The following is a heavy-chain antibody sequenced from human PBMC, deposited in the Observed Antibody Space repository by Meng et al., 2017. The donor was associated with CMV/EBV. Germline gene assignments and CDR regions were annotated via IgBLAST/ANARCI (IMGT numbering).Heavy chain of an antibody. D-gene: IGHD3-16*01. Sequence: GGSLRLSCAASGFTFSSYAMHWVRQAPGGGLEYVSAISSNGVTTYYADSVKGRFTISRDNSKNTLYLQMGSLRAEDMAMYYCARLGISDAFDIWGQGTMVTVSS. J-gene: IGHJ3*02. CDR3: ARLGISDAFDI. V-gene: IGHV3-64*02. CDR1: GFTFSSYA. CDR2: ISSNGVTT.